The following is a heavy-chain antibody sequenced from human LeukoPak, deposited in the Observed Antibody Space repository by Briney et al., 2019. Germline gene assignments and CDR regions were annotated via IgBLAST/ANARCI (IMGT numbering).Heavy chain of an antibody. J-gene: IGHJ4*02. D-gene: IGHD3-10*01. CDR1: GYTFTGYY. V-gene: IGHV1-2*02. CDR3: ARGGGITMGRGVKYYFDY. CDR2: INPNSGGT. Sequence: ASVKVSCKASGYTFTGYYMHWVRQAPGQGLEWMGWINPNSGGTNYAQKFQGRVTMTRDTSISTAYMELSRLRSDDTAVYYCARGGGITMGRGVKYYFDYWGQGTLVTVSS.